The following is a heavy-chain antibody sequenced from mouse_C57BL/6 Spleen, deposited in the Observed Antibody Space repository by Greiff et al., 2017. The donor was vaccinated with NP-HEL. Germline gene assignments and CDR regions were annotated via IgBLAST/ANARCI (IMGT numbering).Heavy chain of an antibody. CDR2: IWSDGST. D-gene: IGHD2-4*01. Sequence: VKLQESGPGLVAPSQSLSITCTVSGFSLTSYGVHWVRQPPGKGLEWLVVIWSDGSTTYNSALKSRLSISKDNSKSQVFLKMNSLQTDDTAMYYCARHKDYDDAMDYWGQGTSVTVSS. J-gene: IGHJ4*01. V-gene: IGHV2-6-1*01. CDR3: ARHKDYDDAMDY. CDR1: GFSLTSYG.